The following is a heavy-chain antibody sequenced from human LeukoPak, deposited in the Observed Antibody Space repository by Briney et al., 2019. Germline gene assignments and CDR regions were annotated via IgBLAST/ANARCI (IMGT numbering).Heavy chain of an antibody. J-gene: IGHJ3*02. CDR1: GYTFTRYY. CDR2: IDPSGGST. CDR3: ASVSSGYTSGWHRGTFDT. V-gene: IGHV1-46*01. D-gene: IGHD6-19*01. Sequence: ASAKVSCMASGYTFTRYYILWVRQAPGQGLKWMGVIDPSGGSTGYARNFQGRVTMTADTSTRTVYMEVGSLRYDDTAVYYCASVSSGYTSGWHRGTFDTWGQGTLVTVSS.